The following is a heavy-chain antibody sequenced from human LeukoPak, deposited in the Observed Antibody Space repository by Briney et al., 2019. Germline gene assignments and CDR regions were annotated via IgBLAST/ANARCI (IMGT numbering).Heavy chain of an antibody. CDR2: INHSGST. V-gene: IGHV4-34*01. CDR1: GVSFSGYY. J-gene: IGHJ4*02. Sequence: SETLSLTCAVYGVSFSGYYWSWIRQPPGKGLEWIGEINHSGSTNCNPSLKSRVTISVDTSKNQFSLKLSSVTAADTAVYYCARLDPYLGYCSSTSCYTRGFDYWGQGTLVTVSS. CDR3: ARLDPYLGYCSSTSCYTRGFDY. D-gene: IGHD2-2*02.